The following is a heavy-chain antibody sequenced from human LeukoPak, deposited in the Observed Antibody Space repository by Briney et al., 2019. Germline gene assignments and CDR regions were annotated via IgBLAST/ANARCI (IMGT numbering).Heavy chain of an antibody. CDR1: GFTFSTYS. CDR3: ARDPRGGTLDY. Sequence: GGSLRLSCTVSGFTFSTYSMNWVRQAPGKGLEWVSSISSGSGYIYYADSVKGRFTLSRDNAKNTLYLQMNSLRAEDTAVYYCARDPRGGTLDYWGQGTLVTVSS. CDR2: ISSGSGYI. D-gene: IGHD3-10*01. J-gene: IGHJ4*02. V-gene: IGHV3-21*01.